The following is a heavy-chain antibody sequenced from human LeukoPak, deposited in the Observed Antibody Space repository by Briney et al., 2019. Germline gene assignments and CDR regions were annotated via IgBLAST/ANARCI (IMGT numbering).Heavy chain of an antibody. CDR2: ISWNSGSI. D-gene: IGHD4-17*01. Sequence: PGRSLRLSCAASGFTFDDYAMHWVRQAPGKGLEWVSGISWNSGSIGYADSVKGRFTISRDNAKNSLYLQMNSLRAEDTALYYCANGTTVTSAFGFWGQGTMVTVSS. J-gene: IGHJ3*01. CDR1: GFTFDDYA. V-gene: IGHV3-9*01. CDR3: ANGTTVTSAFGF.